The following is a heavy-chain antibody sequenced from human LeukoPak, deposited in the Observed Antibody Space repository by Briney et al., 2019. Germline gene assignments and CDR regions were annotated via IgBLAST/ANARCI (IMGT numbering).Heavy chain of an antibody. V-gene: IGHV3-49*04. CDR2: IRSQIYGGTP. J-gene: IGHJ4*02. CDR3: TRDQTPYY. Sequence: PGGSLRLSCTGSGFTFGDYAMTWVRQAPGKGLEWVGFIRSQIYGGTPEYAASVKGRFTISRDDSEGVAYLQMNSLKTEDTAVYYCTRDQTPYYWGQETLVTVSS. CDR1: GFTFGDYA.